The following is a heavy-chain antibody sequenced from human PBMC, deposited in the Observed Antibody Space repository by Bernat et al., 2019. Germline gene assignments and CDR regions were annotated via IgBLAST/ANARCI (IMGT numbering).Heavy chain of an antibody. CDR3: ARDRNDLTYDYGDYHDY. V-gene: IGHV3-21*01. J-gene: IGHJ4*02. CDR2: ISSSSSYI. D-gene: IGHD4-17*01. Sequence: EVQLLESGGGLVKPGGSLRLSCAASGFTFSSYSMNWVRQAPGKGLEWVSSISSSSSYIYYADSVKGRFTISRDNAKNSLYLQMNSLRAEDTAVYYCARDRNDLTYDYGDYHDYWGQGTLVTVSS. CDR1: GFTFSSYS.